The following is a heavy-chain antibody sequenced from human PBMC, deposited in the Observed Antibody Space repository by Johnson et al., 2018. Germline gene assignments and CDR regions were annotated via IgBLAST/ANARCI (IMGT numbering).Heavy chain of an antibody. V-gene: IGHV3-7*03. CDR2: IRGDGSET. D-gene: IGHD2-2*01. CDR3: AKPAFDDAFDI. CDR1: GFTFSSSW. Sequence: VQLVESGGGLVQPGGSLRLSCAASGFTFSSSWMNWVRPAPGKGLEWVANIRGDGSETSYVDSVKGRFTISRDSSKHTVHLQMNSRRAEDTAIYYCAKPAFDDAFDIWGQGTTVIVSS. J-gene: IGHJ3*02.